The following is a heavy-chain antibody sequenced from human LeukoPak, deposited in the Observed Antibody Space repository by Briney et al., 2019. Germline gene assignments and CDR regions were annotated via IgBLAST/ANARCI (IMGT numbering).Heavy chain of an antibody. CDR2: IYYSGST. V-gene: IGHV4-59*08. CDR1: GGSISSYY. J-gene: IGHJ3*02. D-gene: IGHD3-3*01. Sequence: PSETLSLTCTVSGGSISSYYWGWIRQPPGKGLEWIGYIYYSGSTNYNPSLKSRVTISADTSKNQFSLKLSSVTAADTAVYYCARASYYDFWSGYAFDIWGQGTMVTVSS. CDR3: ARASYYDFWSGYAFDI.